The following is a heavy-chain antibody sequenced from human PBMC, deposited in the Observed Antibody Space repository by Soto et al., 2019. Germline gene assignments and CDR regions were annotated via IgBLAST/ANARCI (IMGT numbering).Heavy chain of an antibody. CDR1: GFTFSSFG. V-gene: IGHV3-33*01. D-gene: IGHD3-22*01. J-gene: IGHJ4*02. Sequence: PGGSLRLSCAASGFTFSSFGMHWVRQAPGKGLEWVAVIWFDGSNKYYADSVKGRFTISRDNSKNMLYLQMNSLRAEDTAVYYCAREIYDDYDSSGFDHWGQGTLVTVSS. CDR2: IWFDGSNK. CDR3: AREIYDDYDSSGFDH.